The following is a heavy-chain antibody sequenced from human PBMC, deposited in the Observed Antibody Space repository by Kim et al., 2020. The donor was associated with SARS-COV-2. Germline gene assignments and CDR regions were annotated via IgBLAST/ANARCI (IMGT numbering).Heavy chain of an antibody. CDR2: INQDGSEK. V-gene: IGHV3-7*04. CDR1: GFTFSNYW. CDR3: ARGDFDSSDS. D-gene: IGHD3-3*01. J-gene: IGHJ4*02. Sequence: GGSLRLSCAVSGFTFSNYWMSWVRQAPGKGLEWVANINQDGSEKYHGASVGGRFTISRDNAKNSLYLQMSSLRAEDTAIYYCARGDFDSSDSWGQGTLVTVSS.